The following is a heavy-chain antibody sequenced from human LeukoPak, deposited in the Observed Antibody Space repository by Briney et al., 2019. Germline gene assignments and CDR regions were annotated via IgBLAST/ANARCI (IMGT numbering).Heavy chain of an antibody. CDR1: GGSISSSSYY. CDR3: ARDHFDWFLPFDY. D-gene: IGHD3-9*01. CDR2: IYYSGST. J-gene: IGHJ4*02. Sequence: SETLSLTCTVSGGSISSSSYYWGWIRQPPGKGLEWIGSIYYSGSTYYNPSLKSRVTISVDTSKNQFSLKLSSVTAADTAVYYCARDHFDWFLPFDYWGQGTLVTVSS. V-gene: IGHV4-39*07.